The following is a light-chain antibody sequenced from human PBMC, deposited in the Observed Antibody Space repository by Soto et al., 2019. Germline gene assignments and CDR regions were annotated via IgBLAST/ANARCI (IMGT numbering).Light chain of an antibody. CDR1: NSNIGATS. CDR3: AAWDDILNGPA. CDR2: FND. V-gene: IGLV1-44*01. J-gene: IGLJ2*01. Sequence: QSVLTHPPSSSGTPGQRVTISCSGDNSNIGATSVNWYQQFPGTAPRLLIYFNDQRPSGVPVRCAASKSGTSASRAISGLQYEDGADYDCAAWDDILNGPALGGGTQLTVL.